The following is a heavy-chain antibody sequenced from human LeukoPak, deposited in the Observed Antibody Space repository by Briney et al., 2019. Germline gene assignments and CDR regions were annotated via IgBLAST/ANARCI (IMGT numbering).Heavy chain of an antibody. V-gene: IGHV4-4*02. J-gene: IGHJ5*02. CDR2: IYHSGST. CDR3: ARLLRIAAAGGYWFDP. D-gene: IGHD6-13*01. CDR1: GGSISSSNW. Sequence: SGTLSLTCAVSGGSISSSNWWSWVRQPPGKGLEWIGEIYHSGSTNYNPSLKSRATISVDKSKNQFSLKLSSVTAADTAVYYCARLLRIAAAGGYWFDPWGQGTLVTVSS.